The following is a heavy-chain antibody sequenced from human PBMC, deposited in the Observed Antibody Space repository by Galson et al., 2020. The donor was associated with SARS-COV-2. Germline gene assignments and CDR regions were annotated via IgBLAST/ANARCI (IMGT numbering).Heavy chain of an antibody. J-gene: IGHJ4*02. Sequence: GGSLRLSCAASGFTFSSYSMNWVRQAPGKGLEWVSSISSSSSYIYYADSVKGRFTISRDNAKNSLYLQMNSLRAEDTAVYYCARDLTTVTSISFAYRRQGTLVPVSS. CDR1: GFTFSSYS. D-gene: IGHD4-17*01. V-gene: IGHV3-21*01. CDR2: ISSSSSYI. CDR3: ARDLTTVTSISFAY.